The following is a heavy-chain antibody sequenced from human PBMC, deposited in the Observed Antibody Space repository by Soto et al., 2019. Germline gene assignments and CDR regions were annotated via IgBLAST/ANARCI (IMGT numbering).Heavy chain of an antibody. CDR3: ARGDXYCSGGSCYSPLNWFDP. J-gene: IGHJ5*02. CDR2: INHSGST. D-gene: IGHD2-15*01. Sequence: SETLSLTCAVYGGSFSCYYWSWIRQPPGKGLEWIGEINHSGSTNYNPSLKSRVTISVDTSKNQFSLKLSSVTAADTAVYYCARGDXYCSGGSCYSPLNWFDPWGQGTLVTVSS. CDR1: GGSFSCYY. V-gene: IGHV4-34*01.